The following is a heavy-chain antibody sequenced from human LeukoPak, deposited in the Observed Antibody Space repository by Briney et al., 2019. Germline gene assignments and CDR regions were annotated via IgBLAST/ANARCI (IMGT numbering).Heavy chain of an antibody. CDR3: ARHVPNSGSYLFDC. D-gene: IGHD1-26*01. J-gene: IGHJ4*02. V-gene: IGHV4-59*08. Sequence: SETLSLTCTVSAGSISTYYWSWIRQPPGKGLEWIGYIYYSGSTNYNPSLKSRVTISVDTSKNQFSLKVSSVTAADTAVYYCARHVPNSGSYLFDCWGQGTLVTVSS. CDR1: AGSISTYY. CDR2: IYYSGST.